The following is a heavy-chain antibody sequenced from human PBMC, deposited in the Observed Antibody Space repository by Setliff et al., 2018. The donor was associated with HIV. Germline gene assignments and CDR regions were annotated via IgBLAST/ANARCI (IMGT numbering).Heavy chain of an antibody. V-gene: IGHV3-48*04. CDR2: ITSSRSNSI. CDR1: GLSLSSYS. D-gene: IGHD3-10*01. Sequence: GGSLRLSCVASGLSLSSYSMNWVRQAPGKGLEWIAYITSSRSNSIHYADSVKGRFIISRDNAKNSLHLQMNSLRAEDTAVYYCARSVIGYYYYGMDVWGQGTLVTVSS. J-gene: IGHJ6*02. CDR3: ARSVIGYYYYGMDV.